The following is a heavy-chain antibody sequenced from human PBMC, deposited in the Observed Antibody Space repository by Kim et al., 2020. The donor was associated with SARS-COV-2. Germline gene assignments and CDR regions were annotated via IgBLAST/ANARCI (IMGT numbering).Heavy chain of an antibody. D-gene: IGHD3-22*01. J-gene: IGHJ4*02. V-gene: IGHV3-23*01. CDR1: GFIFSSYA. Sequence: GGSLRLSCAASGFIFSSYAMSWVRQAPGKGLEWVSGLSGSGGSTYYADSVRGRFTISRDNSKNTLYLQMNSLRAEDTAVYYCAKDGDYYDSSGSYRYFDYWGQGTLVTVSS. CDR2: LSGSGGST. CDR3: AKDGDYYDSSGSYRYFDY.